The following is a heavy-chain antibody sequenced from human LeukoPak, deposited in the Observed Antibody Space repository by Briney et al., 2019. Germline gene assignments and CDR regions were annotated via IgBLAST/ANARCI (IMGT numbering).Heavy chain of an antibody. D-gene: IGHD1-26*01. Sequence: ASVKVSCKASGYTFTSSGIYWVRQAPGHGREWMGWISAYNGNTNYAQKLQGRVTMTTDTSTSTAYMELRSLRSDDTAVYYCARGGDSGSLDIWGQGTMVTVSS. V-gene: IGHV1-18*01. CDR2: ISAYNGNT. CDR3: ARGGDSGSLDI. CDR1: GYTFTSSG. J-gene: IGHJ3*02.